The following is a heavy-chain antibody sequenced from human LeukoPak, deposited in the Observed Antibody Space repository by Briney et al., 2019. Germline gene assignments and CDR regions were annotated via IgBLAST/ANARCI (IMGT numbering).Heavy chain of an antibody. CDR2: IIPILGIA. CDR3: ARGCRGGTWFDP. J-gene: IGHJ5*02. D-gene: IGHD1-26*01. CDR1: GGTFSSYA. V-gene: IGHV1-69*04. Sequence: GASVKVSCKASGGTFSSYAISWVRQAPGQGLEWMGRIIPILGIANYAQKFQGRVTITADKSTSTAYMELSSLRSEDTAVYYCARGCRGGTWFDPWGQGTLVTVSS.